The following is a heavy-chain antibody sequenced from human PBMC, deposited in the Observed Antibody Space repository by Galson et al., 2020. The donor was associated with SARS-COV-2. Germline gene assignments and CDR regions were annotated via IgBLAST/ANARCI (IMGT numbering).Heavy chain of an antibody. V-gene: IGHV1-18*01. Sequence: ASVKVSCKASGYTFTSYGISWVRQAPGQGLEWMGWISAYNGNTNYAQKLQGRVTMTTDTSTSTAYMELRSLRSDDTAVYYCARACISSSTSCYSHEFDYWGQGTLVTVSS. J-gene: IGHJ4*02. CDR1: GYTFTSYG. D-gene: IGHD2-2*01. CDR2: ISAYNGNT. CDR3: ARACISSSTSCYSHEFDY.